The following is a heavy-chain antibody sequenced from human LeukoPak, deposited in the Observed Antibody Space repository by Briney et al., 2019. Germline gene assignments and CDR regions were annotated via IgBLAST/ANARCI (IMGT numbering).Heavy chain of an antibody. V-gene: IGHV4-59*01. CDR2: IFYSGSI. CDR3: ARSDTFGGVIAFAAFDL. D-gene: IGHD3-16*02. J-gene: IGHJ3*01. Sequence: SETLSLTCTVSGGSLSNYYWSWVRQPPGKGLEWLGYIFYSGSINYNPSLKSRVTISLDTSKKQFSLKLSSVTAADTAVYYCARSDTFGGVIAFAAFDLWGQGTMVTVSS. CDR1: GGSLSNYY.